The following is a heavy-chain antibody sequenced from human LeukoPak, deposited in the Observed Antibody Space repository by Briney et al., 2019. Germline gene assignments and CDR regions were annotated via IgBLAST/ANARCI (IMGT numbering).Heavy chain of an antibody. D-gene: IGHD6-13*01. J-gene: IGHJ4*02. CDR2: IYSGGST. Sequence: GGSLRLSCAASGFTVSSNYMSWVRQAPGKGLEWVSVIYSGGSTYYADSVKGRFTISRDNSKNTLYLQMNSLRAEDTAVYYCAKFIAAPYYFDYWGRGTLVTVSS. V-gene: IGHV3-53*01. CDR3: AKFIAAPYYFDY. CDR1: GFTVSSNY.